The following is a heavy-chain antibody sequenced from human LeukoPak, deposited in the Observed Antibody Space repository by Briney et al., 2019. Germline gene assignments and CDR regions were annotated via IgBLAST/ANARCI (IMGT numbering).Heavy chain of an antibody. J-gene: IGHJ4*02. V-gene: IGHV5-51*01. D-gene: IGHD6-19*01. Sequence: GEPLNFSCQASGYSFTSYWIGWVAKMHGKGLEWLGIIYSGDSDTRHSPSFQGQVTISADKSISTAYLQWSSLKAADTAMYYCARRVAVADGTDYWGQGALVTVSS. CDR3: ARRVAVADGTDY. CDR1: GYSFTSYW. CDR2: IYSGDSDT.